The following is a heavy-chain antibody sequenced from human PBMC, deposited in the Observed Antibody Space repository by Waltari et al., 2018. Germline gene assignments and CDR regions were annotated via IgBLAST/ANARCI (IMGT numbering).Heavy chain of an antibody. CDR2: IKQDGSEK. CDR1: GLSFSNYW. CDR3: TRGGRDSSWYWRD. J-gene: IGHJ4*02. Sequence: EVQLVESGGGLAQPGGSLRLSCAASGLSFSNYWMTWVRQASGKGPDGVANIKQDGSEKYYRDSVKGRFTISRDNAKNSLYLQMNNLRVEDTAVYYCTRGGRDSSWYWRDWGQGTLVTVSS. V-gene: IGHV3-7*01. D-gene: IGHD6-13*01.